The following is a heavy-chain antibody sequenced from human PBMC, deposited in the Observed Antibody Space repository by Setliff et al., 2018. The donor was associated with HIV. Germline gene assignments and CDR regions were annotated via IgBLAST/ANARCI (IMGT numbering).Heavy chain of an antibody. J-gene: IGHJ4*02. CDR3: TRLNLGASDF. CDR2: IRIKSYGGPT. CDR1: GFTFGDYG. Sequence: HPGGSLRLSCAASGFTFGDYGMSWVRQAPGRGLESVAFIRIKSYGGPTEYAASVKDRFTISRDDSKSIAYLQMNILRTEDSAIYYCTRLNLGASDFWGQGTLVTVSS. D-gene: IGHD3-16*01. V-gene: IGHV3-49*04.